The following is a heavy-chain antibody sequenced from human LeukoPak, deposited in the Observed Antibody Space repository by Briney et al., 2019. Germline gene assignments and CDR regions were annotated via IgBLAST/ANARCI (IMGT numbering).Heavy chain of an antibody. CDR3: ARKYGGYADY. Sequence: SGGSLRLSCAASGFTFSSYWMSWVRQAPGKGLEWVSHISGGSSSVYYADSVKGRFTISRDNAKNSLYLQMNSLRDEDTAVYYCARKYGGYADYWGQGTLVTVSS. V-gene: IGHV3-48*02. CDR2: ISGGSSSV. CDR1: GFTFSSYW. D-gene: IGHD5-12*01. J-gene: IGHJ4*02.